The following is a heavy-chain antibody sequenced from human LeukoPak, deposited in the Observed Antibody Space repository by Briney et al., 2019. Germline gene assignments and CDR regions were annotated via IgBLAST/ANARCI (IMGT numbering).Heavy chain of an antibody. CDR1: GFNLRKLL. D-gene: IGHD5-24*01. Sequence: GFLKPSRATSGFNLRKLLKPWVRPTPGKGLGWVSPINSDGSSTSYADSVKGRFTISRDNAKNTLYLQMNSLRAEDTAVYYCARGLVEMATIAPFDYWGQGTLVTVSS. CDR2: INSDGSST. CDR3: ARGLVEMATIAPFDY. V-gene: IGHV3-74*01. J-gene: IGHJ4*02.